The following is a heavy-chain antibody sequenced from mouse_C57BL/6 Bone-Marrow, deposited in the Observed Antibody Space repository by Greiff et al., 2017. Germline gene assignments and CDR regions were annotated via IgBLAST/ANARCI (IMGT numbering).Heavy chain of an antibody. CDR3: ARAEDYYVFAY. D-gene: IGHD1-1*01. J-gene: IGHJ3*01. CDR2: IDPSDSYT. Sequence: QVQLKQPGAELVKPGASVKLSCKASGYTFTSYWMPWVKQRPGQGLEWIGEIDPSDSYTYYNQKFKGKATLTVDTSSSTAYMQLSSLTSEDSAVYYGARAEDYYVFAYWGQGTLVTVSA. V-gene: IGHV1-50*01. CDR1: GYTFTSYW.